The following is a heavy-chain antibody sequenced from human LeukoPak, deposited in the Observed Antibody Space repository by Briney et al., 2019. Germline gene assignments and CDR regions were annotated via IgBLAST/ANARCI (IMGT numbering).Heavy chain of an antibody. CDR3: ARDSLVGAGNYFDY. Sequence: GASVKVSCKASGYTFTTYAMNWVRQAPGQGLEWMGWINPNSGGTNYAQKFQGRVTITRDTSASTAYMELSSLRSEDTAVYYCARDSLVGAGNYFDYWGQGTLVTVSS. CDR1: GYTFTTYA. J-gene: IGHJ4*02. V-gene: IGHV1-2*02. D-gene: IGHD1-26*01. CDR2: INPNSGGT.